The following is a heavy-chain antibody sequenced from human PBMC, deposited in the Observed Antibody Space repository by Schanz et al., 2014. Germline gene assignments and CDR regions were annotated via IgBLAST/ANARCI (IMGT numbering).Heavy chain of an antibody. D-gene: IGHD2-15*01. V-gene: IGHV3-23*04. J-gene: IGHJ1*01. Sequence: EVQLVESGGGVVRPGGSLRLSCAASGFGFDDYAMSWVRQAPGKGLEWVSGISGSGVSTHYADSVKGRFTISRDNSKSTLYLQVNSLRPEDTAVYFCAKESEIVVVVGTSMSGDFHHWGQGTLVTVSS. CDR3: AKESEIVVVVGTSMSGDFHH. CDR2: ISGSGVST. CDR1: GFGFDDYA.